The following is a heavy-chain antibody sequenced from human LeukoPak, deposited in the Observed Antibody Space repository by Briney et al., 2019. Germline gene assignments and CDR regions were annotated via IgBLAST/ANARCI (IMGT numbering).Heavy chain of an antibody. V-gene: IGHV4-38-2*02. CDR2: IYHSGST. Sequence: SQTLSLTCTVSGYSISSGYHWGWIRQPPGKGLEWIGEIYHSGSTNCNPSLKNRVTISVGKSKHQFSLKLSSVTAADTAVYYCAAATMVRGVTISPSGYYYYMDVWGKGTTVTVSS. CDR1: GYSISSGYH. D-gene: IGHD3-10*01. CDR3: AAATMVRGVTISPSGYYYYMDV. J-gene: IGHJ6*03.